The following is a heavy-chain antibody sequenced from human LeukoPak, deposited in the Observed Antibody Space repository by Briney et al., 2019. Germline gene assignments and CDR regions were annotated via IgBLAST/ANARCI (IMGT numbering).Heavy chain of an antibody. V-gene: IGHV4-39*01. J-gene: IGHJ4*02. Sequence: PSETLSLTCSVSGGSISSSSYYWGWIRQPPGKGLEWIGSIYYSGSTHYNPSLKSRVTISVDTSKNQFSLKLSSVTAADTAVYYCARAIVGATIDYWGQGTLVTVSS. D-gene: IGHD1-26*01. CDR3: ARAIVGATIDY. CDR2: IYYSGST. CDR1: GGSISSSSYY.